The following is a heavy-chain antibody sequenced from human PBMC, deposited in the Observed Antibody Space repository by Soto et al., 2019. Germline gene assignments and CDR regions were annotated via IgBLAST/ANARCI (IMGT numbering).Heavy chain of an antibody. CDR3: ARTNVDTAMVDYYYGMDV. D-gene: IGHD5-18*01. J-gene: IGHJ6*02. V-gene: IGHV1-46*01. CDR1: GYTFTSYY. CDR2: INPSGGST. Sequence: QVQLVQSGAEVKKPGASVKVSCKASGYTFTSYYMHWVRQAPGQGLEWMGIINPSGGSTSYAQKFQGRVTMTRDTSTSTVYMELSSLRSEDTAVYYCARTNVDTAMVDYYYGMDVWGHGTTVTVSS.